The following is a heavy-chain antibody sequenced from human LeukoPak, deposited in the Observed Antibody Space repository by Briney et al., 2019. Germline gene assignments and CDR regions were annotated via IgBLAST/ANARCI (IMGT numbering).Heavy chain of an antibody. Sequence: PGGSLRLSCAASGITFSSYAMSWVRQAPGKGLEWVSAINGSGGSRYYADSVKGRFTISRDNSKNTLYLQMNSLRAEDTAVYYCAKAHEYRITFGGVIVYYFDYWGQGTLVTVSS. V-gene: IGHV3-23*01. D-gene: IGHD3-16*02. CDR1: GITFSSYA. J-gene: IGHJ4*02. CDR2: INGSGGSR. CDR3: AKAHEYRITFGGVIVYYFDY.